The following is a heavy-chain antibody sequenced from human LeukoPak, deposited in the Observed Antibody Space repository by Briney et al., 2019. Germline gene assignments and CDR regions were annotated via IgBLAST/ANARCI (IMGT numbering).Heavy chain of an antibody. Sequence: ASVKVSCKASGYTFTTYNINWVRQPPGQGLEWMGWISGYNGNTNYAHKLHGRVTMTTDTSTSTAYMELRSLKSDDTALYSWASLKNYYDSSGYLVTDAFDIWGQGTMVTVSS. D-gene: IGHD3-22*01. CDR2: ISGYNGNT. J-gene: IGHJ3*02. V-gene: IGHV1-18*01. CDR3: ASLKNYYDSSGYLVTDAFDI. CDR1: GYTFTTYN.